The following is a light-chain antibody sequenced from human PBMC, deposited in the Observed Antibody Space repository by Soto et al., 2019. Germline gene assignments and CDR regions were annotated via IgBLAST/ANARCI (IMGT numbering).Light chain of an antibody. CDR2: EVS. Sequence: QSALTQPASVSGSPGRSITISCTGTSGDVGAYNYVSWYQQHPGKAPKLMIYEVSNRPSGVSHRFSGSKSDNTASLTISGLQTDDEADYYCSSYTSSRTLVFGTGTKVTVL. V-gene: IGLV2-14*01. CDR3: SSYTSSRTLV. J-gene: IGLJ1*01. CDR1: SGDVGAYNY.